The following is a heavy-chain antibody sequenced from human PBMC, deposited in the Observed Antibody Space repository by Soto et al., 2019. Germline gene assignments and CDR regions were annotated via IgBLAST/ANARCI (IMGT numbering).Heavy chain of an antibody. Sequence: QVQLVESGGGVVQPGRSLRLSCAASGFTFSSYAMHWVRQAPGKGLEWVAVISYDGSNKYYADSVKGRFNISRDNSKNTLDLQMNSLIAEDTAVYYCAREYSYGSVYFGYWGQGTLVTVSS. V-gene: IGHV3-30-3*01. CDR1: GFTFSSYA. CDR2: ISYDGSNK. D-gene: IGHD5-18*01. CDR3: AREYSYGSVYFGY. J-gene: IGHJ4*02.